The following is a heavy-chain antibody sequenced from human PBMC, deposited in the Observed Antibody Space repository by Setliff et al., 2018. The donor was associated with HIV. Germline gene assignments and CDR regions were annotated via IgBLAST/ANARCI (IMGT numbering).Heavy chain of an antibody. Sequence: GGSLRLSCTASGFTFDDYAMHWVRQAPGKGLEWVSLISWDGTSTYYADSVRGRFTISRDTSENSLYLQMNSLRAEDTAFYYCVKPHTLYSNSLISYFDYWVQGTLVTVSS. CDR2: ISWDGTST. V-gene: IGHV3-43D*04. CDR1: GFTFDDYA. CDR3: VKPHTLYSNSLISYFDY. J-gene: IGHJ4*02. D-gene: IGHD4-4*01.